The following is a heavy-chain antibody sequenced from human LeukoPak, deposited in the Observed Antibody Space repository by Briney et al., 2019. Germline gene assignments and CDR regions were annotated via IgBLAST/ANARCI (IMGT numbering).Heavy chain of an antibody. J-gene: IGHJ3*02. CDR2: INHSGST. D-gene: IGHD3-3*01. V-gene: IGHV4-34*01. Sequence: SQTLSLTCAVYGGSFSGYYWSWIRQPPWKGLEWIGDINHSGSTNYNPSLKSRVTISVDTSKNQFSLKLSSVTAADTAVYYCARAEPYYDFWSGYYSDAFDIWGQGTMVTVSS. CDR3: ARAEPYYDFWSGYYSDAFDI. CDR1: GGSFSGYY.